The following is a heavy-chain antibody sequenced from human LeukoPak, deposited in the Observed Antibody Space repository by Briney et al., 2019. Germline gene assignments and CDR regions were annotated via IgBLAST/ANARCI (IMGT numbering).Heavy chain of an antibody. Sequence: GGSLRLSCVASGFTFNNYAMHWVRQAPGKGLEYVSGISSNGGSTWYAGSVKGRFTISRDNSKNTVNLQLGSLRIEDTAVYHCARMTLYGSGTVHWGQGILVTVSS. V-gene: IGHV3-64*02. CDR1: GFTFNNYA. CDR2: ISSNGGST. CDR3: ARMTLYGSGTVH. J-gene: IGHJ4*02. D-gene: IGHD3-10*01.